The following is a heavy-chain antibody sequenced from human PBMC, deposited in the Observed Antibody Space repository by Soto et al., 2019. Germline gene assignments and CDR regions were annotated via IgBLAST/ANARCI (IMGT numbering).Heavy chain of an antibody. D-gene: IGHD2-8*01. CDR3: ARGYCTNGVCYTGYYFDY. CDR2: IYYSGST. CDR1: GGSISSGGYY. Sequence: QVQLQESGPGLVKPSQTLSLTCTVSGGSISSGGYYWSWIRQHPGKGLEWIGYIYYSGSTYYNPSLKSRVTTSVETSKNQFSLKLSSVTAADTAGYYCARGYCTNGVCYTGYYFDYWGQGTLVTVSS. V-gene: IGHV4-31*03. J-gene: IGHJ4*02.